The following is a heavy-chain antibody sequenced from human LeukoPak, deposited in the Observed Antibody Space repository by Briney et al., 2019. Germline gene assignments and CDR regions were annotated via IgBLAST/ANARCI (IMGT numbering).Heavy chain of an antibody. CDR1: GGSISSYY. CDR2: IYYSGST. V-gene: IGHV4-59*01. Sequence: KPSETLSLTCTVSGGSISSYYWSWIRQPPGKGLEWIGYIYYSGSTNYNPSLKSRVTISVDTSKNQFSLRLISVTAADTAVYYCARVLRYSSAFYFDYWGQGTLVTVSS. J-gene: IGHJ4*02. D-gene: IGHD6-19*01. CDR3: ARVLRYSSAFYFDY.